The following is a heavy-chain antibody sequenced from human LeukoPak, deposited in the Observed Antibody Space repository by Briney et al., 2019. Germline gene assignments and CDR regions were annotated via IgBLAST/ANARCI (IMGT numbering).Heavy chain of an antibody. J-gene: IGHJ2*01. Sequence: GRSLRLSCAASGFTFSSYTMNWVRQAPGQGLEWVAAISGSGDNRYYADSVKGGFTISRDSSKSTVYLQLNSLRGEDTAIYYCAKDPCGGNCIYYFDLWGRGTLVTVSS. V-gene: IGHV3-23*01. D-gene: IGHD2-21*02. CDR3: AKDPCGGNCIYYFDL. CDR1: GFTFSSYT. CDR2: ISGSGDNR.